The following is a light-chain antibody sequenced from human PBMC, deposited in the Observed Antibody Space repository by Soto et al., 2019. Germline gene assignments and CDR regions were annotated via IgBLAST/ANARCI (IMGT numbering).Light chain of an antibody. Sequence: QSVLTQPPSLSGAPGQNIIISCTGGGSNIGEGFDVHWYQQLPGTAPKLLIYGNTNRPSWVTDRCSGSKSGTSTSLVITGLHAEEEADYYCRSYDTGLSGPVVFGGGTKLTVL. CDR1: GSNIGEGFD. CDR3: RSYDTGLSGPVV. J-gene: IGLJ2*01. V-gene: IGLV1-40*01. CDR2: GNT.